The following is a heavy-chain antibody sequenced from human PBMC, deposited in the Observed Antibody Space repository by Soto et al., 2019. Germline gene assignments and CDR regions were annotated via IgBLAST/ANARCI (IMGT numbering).Heavy chain of an antibody. CDR3: ARLYNSGWTIDY. V-gene: IGHV3-48*03. J-gene: IGHJ4*02. Sequence: EVQLVESGGGLVQPGGSLRLSCAASGFTFSSYEMNWVRQAPGKGLEWVSYISSSANTIYYADSVKGRFTISRDNAKNSPYLQMNSLRAEDTAVYYCARLYNSGWTIDYWGQGTLVTVSS. CDR2: ISSSANTI. CDR1: GFTFSSYE. D-gene: IGHD6-19*01.